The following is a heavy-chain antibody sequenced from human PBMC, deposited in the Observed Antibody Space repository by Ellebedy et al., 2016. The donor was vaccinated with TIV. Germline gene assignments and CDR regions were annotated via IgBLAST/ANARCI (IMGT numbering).Heavy chain of an antibody. CDR1: GGSMNNYY. J-gene: IGHJ3*02. Sequence: PSETLSLTCSVSGGSMNNYYWSWIRQPTGRGLEWIGYISYSGCTKYNPSLKSRVTISIDTSENDFSLKVNSVTAADTAVYYCASDRTIVRGVMGFDIWGQGTMVTVSS. V-gene: IGHV4-59*01. CDR3: ASDRTIVRGVMGFDI. D-gene: IGHD3-10*01. CDR2: ISYSGCT.